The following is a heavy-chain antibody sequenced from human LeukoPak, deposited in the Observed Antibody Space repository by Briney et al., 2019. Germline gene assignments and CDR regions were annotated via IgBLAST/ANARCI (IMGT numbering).Heavy chain of an antibody. D-gene: IGHD5-24*01. CDR2: ITAYNGNT. V-gene: IGHV1-18*01. CDR3: ARAISSY. Sequence: ASVKVSCKASGYTFTTYGISWVRQAPGQGLEWMGWITAYNGNTNFAQKFQGRVTMTRDTSTSTLYMELTSLRSEDTAVYYCARAISSYWGQGTLVTVSS. J-gene: IGHJ4*02. CDR1: GYTFTTYG.